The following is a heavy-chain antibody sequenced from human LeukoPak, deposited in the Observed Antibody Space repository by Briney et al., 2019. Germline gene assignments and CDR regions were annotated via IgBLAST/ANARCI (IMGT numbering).Heavy chain of an antibody. V-gene: IGHV4-59*01. Sequence: SQTLSLTCTVSGGSISSYYWSWIRQPPGKGLEWIGYIYYSGSTNYNPSLKSRVTISVDTSKNQFSLKLSSVTAADTAVYYCARGEYCSGGSCYSDYWGQGTLVTVSS. CDR1: GGSISSYY. D-gene: IGHD2-15*01. CDR2: IYYSGST. J-gene: IGHJ4*02. CDR3: ARGEYCSGGSCYSDY.